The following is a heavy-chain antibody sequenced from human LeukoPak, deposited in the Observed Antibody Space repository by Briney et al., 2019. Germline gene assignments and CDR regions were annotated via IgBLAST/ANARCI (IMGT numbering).Heavy chain of an antibody. CDR3: ASLTFGNNNYFDP. CDR2: IYYRGST. D-gene: IGHD3-16*01. J-gene: IGHJ5*02. V-gene: IGHV4-59*01. Sequence: PSETLSLTCTVSGGSISTYYWSWIRQPPGKGLEWIGYIYYRGSTKYNPSLKSRVTISVDTSKNQFSLRLSSVTAADTAVYYCASLTFGNNNYFDPWGQGTPVTVSS. CDR1: GGSISTYY.